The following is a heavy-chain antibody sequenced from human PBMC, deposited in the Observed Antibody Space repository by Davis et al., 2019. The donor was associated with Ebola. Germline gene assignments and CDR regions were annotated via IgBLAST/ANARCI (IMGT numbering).Heavy chain of an antibody. CDR3: ARERGPYILGWFEPFDV. CDR1: GFTFSNYR. V-gene: IGHV3-21*01. CDR2: INTGSNYI. D-gene: IGHD3-10*01. J-gene: IGHJ3*01. Sequence: GGSLRLSCAASGFTFSNYRMNWVRQAPGKGLEWVSSINTGSNYIFYGDSVKGRFTISRDNAQNSLVLQMDSLTAEDTAVYYCARERGPYILGWFEPFDVWGQGTRVTVSS.